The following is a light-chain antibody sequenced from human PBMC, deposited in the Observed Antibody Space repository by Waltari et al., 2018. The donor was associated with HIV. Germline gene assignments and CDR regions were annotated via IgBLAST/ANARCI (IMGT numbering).Light chain of an antibody. J-gene: IGLJ1*01. CDR2: KDT. CDR3: VGWDSRLRGYV. Sequence: QSVLTQPPSASGTPGQRVTISCSGSSSNIENDNVYWYQQLTGAAPRLLIYKDTQGPSGVPDRFTGSKSGTSASLAISGLRSDDEADYYCVGWDSRLRGYVFGSGTKVTVL. V-gene: IGLV1-47*01. CDR1: SSNIENDN.